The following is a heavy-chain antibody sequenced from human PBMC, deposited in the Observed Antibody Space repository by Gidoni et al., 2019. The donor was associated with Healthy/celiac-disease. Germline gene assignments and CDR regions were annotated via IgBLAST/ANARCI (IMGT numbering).Heavy chain of an antibody. D-gene: IGHD6-6*01. V-gene: IGHV3-30*04. Sequence: GLSWVAVISYDGSNKYYADSVKGRFTISRDNSKNTLYLQMNSLRAEDTAVYYCARDNSSSSSNYYYYGMDVWGQGTTVTVSS. J-gene: IGHJ6*02. CDR2: ISYDGSNK. CDR3: ARDNSSSSSNYYYYGMDV.